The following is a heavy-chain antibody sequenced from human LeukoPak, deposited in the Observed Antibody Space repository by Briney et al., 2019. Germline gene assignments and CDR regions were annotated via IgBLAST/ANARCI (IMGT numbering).Heavy chain of an antibody. J-gene: IGHJ3*02. Sequence: ASVKVSCKASGYSFTSHYMHWVRQAPGQGLEWMGLINPRGTSTNYAQKFQGRVTVTADESTSTAYMELSSLRSADTAVYYCARGSMVRGVILDAFDIWGQGTMVTVSS. D-gene: IGHD3-10*01. CDR1: GYSFTSHY. CDR3: ARGSMVRGVILDAFDI. CDR2: INPRGTST. V-gene: IGHV1-46*01.